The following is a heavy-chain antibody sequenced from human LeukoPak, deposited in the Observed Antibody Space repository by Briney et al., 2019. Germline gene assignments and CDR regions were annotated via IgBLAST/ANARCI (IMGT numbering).Heavy chain of an antibody. CDR2: IYSGGST. CDR1: GFTVSSNY. Sequence: GGSLRLSCAASGFTVSSNYMSWVRQAPGKGLEWVSVIYSGGSTYYADSVKGRFTTSRDNSKNTLYLQMNSLRAEDTAVYYCARYCGGDCYGFDYWGQGTLVTVSS. CDR3: ARYCGGDCYGFDY. D-gene: IGHD2-21*02. J-gene: IGHJ4*02. V-gene: IGHV3-53*01.